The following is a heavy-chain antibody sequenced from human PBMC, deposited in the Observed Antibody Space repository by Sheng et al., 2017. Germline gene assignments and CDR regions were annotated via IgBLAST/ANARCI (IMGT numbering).Heavy chain of an antibody. Sequence: QLQLQESGPGLVKPSETLSLTCTVSGCSISSSSYYWGWIRQPPGKGLEWIGNIYYSGSHLLQPALKSRVTISVDTSQNQFSLKVSSVTAADTAVYYCARVLRAVTYYMDVWGKGTTVTVSS. CDR1: GCSISSSSYY. CDR3: ARVLRAVTYYMDV. J-gene: IGHJ6*03. V-gene: IGHV4-39*01. CDR2: IYYSGSH. D-gene: IGHD3-10*01.